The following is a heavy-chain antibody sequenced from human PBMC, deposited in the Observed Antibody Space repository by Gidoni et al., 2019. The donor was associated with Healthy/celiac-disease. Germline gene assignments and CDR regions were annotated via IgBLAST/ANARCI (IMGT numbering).Heavy chain of an antibody. CDR1: GYSFTSDW. CDR3: ARRGYSYVNGDFDY. V-gene: IGHV5-51*02. J-gene: IGHJ4*02. CDR2: FYPGDSDT. D-gene: IGHD5-18*01. Sequence: EVQLVQSGAEVKKPGEAVKICCKGSGYSFTSDWTGWVGQMPGQGMGWVGMFYPGDSDTRYSPSFPGQVTISADKSISPAYLQWSSLKASDTAMYYCARRGYSYVNGDFDYWGQGTLVTVSS.